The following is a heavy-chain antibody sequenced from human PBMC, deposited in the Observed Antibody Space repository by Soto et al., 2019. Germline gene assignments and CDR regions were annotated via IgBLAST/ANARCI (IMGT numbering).Heavy chain of an antibody. CDR3: AKGGSYGVC. J-gene: IGHJ4*02. CDR2: ISDNGGST. D-gene: IGHD4-17*01. CDR1: GFPFDPYV. V-gene: IGHV3-23*01. Sequence: GGSLRLSCVASGFPFDPYVMAWVRQAPGKGLEWVSVISDNGGSTYYADSVKGRFTISRDNSKNTLYLQMNSLKTDDTAVYYCAKGGSYGVCWGQGTLVTVSS.